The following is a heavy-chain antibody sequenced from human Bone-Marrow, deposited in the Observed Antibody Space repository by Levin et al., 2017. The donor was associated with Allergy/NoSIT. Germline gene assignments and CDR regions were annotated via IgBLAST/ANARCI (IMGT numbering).Heavy chain of an antibody. V-gene: IGHV3-23*01. CDR1: GFTFTTYA. Sequence: GESLKISCATSGFTFTTYAMHWVRQTPGKRLEWVSAIGQDGIGTFYTDSVRGRFTISRDNSNNILYLQMNSLRAEDMAIYYCARDNEMPSTTDQFDYWGQGTLVTVSS. CDR3: ARDNEMPSTTDQFDY. CDR2: IGQDGIGT. J-gene: IGHJ4*02. D-gene: IGHD5-24*01.